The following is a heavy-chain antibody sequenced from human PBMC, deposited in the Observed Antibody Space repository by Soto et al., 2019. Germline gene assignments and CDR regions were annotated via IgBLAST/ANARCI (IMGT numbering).Heavy chain of an antibody. D-gene: IGHD2-2*01. Sequence: GGSLRLSCAASGFTCITYWIHLVRQLPGKGLVWVARINSDGSMKTYADSVRGRFTVSRDNAKNTLYLQMNSLRDEDTAVYYCKTDVVVVQHSNGHREYWGKATMV. CDR1: GFTCITYW. J-gene: IGHJ4*02. CDR3: KTDVVVVQHSNGHREY. V-gene: IGHV3-74*01. CDR2: INSDGSMK.